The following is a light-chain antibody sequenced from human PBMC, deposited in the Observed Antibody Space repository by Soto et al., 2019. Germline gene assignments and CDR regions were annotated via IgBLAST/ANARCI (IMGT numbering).Light chain of an antibody. V-gene: IGKV3-20*01. J-gene: IGKJ5*01. CDR1: QSVSSSY. CDR2: AAS. Sequence: EIVLTQSPGTLSLSPGERATLSCRASQSVSSSYLAWYQQKPGQPPRLLISAASSRATGIPDRFSGSGSGTDFTLTISRLEPEDFAVYYCQQYGSSPPITFGQGTRLEIK. CDR3: QQYGSSPPIT.